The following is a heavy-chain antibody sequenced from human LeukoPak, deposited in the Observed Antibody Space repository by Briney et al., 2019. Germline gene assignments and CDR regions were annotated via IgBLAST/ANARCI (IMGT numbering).Heavy chain of an antibody. CDR1: GGSISSGSYY. CDR3: ARVKSSPTYSSSWCNYFDY. Sequence: SQTLSLTCTVSGGSISSGSYYWSWIRQPAGKGLEWIGRIYTTGSTNYNPSLKSRVTISLDTSKNQFSLKLSSVTAADTAVFYCARVKSSPTYSSSWCNYFDYWGQGTLVTVSS. D-gene: IGHD6-13*01. J-gene: IGHJ4*02. CDR2: IYTTGST. V-gene: IGHV4-61*02.